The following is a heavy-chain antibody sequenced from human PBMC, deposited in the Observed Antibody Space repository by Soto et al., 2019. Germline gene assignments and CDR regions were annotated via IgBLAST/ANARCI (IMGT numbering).Heavy chain of an antibody. CDR1: GGTCGSYG. J-gene: IGHJ4*02. CDR3: ANLYRSYLPY. CDR2: IKQDGGET. D-gene: IGHD1-26*01. Sequence: AGGSLRLWRAAAGGTCGSYGVGWVRKATGKGLEWVANIKQDGGETYYVDSVKGRFTISRDNSKNTLYLQMNSLRAVDTAVYYCANLYRSYLPYWGQGTLVTVSS. V-gene: IGHV3-7*05.